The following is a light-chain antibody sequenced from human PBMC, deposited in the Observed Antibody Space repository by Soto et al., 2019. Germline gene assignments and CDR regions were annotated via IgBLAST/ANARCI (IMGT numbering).Light chain of an antibody. J-gene: IGKJ1*01. CDR1: QRISSW. CDR2: DAS. CDR3: QQYNSYSPT. V-gene: IGKV1-5*01. Sequence: DIQVTQSTSTLSSSVRDRVFVTCQARQRISSWLAWYQQKPGKAPKLLIYDASSLESGVPSRFSGSGSGTEYTLTISSLQPDDFATYYCQQYNSYSPTVGQGTKVDNK.